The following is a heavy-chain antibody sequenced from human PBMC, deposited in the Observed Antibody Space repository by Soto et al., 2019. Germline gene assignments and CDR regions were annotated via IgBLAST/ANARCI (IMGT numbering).Heavy chain of an antibody. CDR1: GGSFSGYY. J-gene: IGHJ5*01. V-gene: IGHV4-34*01. CDR2: INHSGST. D-gene: IGHD3-3*01. CDR3: ARKKRWICYYKRVVRWWFYS. Sequence: SETLSLTCAVYGGSFSGYYWSWIRQPPGKGLEWIGEINHSGSTNYNPSLKSRVTISVDTSKNQFSLKLSSVTAADTAVYYCARKKRWICYYKRVVRWWFYSWGKGTLVPVSS.